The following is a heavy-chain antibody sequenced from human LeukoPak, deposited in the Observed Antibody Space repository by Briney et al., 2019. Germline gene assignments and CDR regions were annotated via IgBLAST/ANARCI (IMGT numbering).Heavy chain of an antibody. Sequence: GGSLRLSCVVSGISLSNYAMSWVRQAPGKGLEWVSYISERGGSTTYADSVKGRFTISRDNAKNSLYLQMNSLRVEDTAVYYCARGGYSFDYLGQGTLVTVSS. CDR2: ISERGGST. J-gene: IGHJ4*02. CDR1: GISLSNYA. D-gene: IGHD5-12*01. V-gene: IGHV3-23*01. CDR3: ARGGYSFDY.